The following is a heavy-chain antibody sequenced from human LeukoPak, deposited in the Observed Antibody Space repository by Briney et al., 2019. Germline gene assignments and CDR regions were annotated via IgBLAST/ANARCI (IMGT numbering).Heavy chain of an antibody. CDR1: GGSISSCSYY. CDR2: IYTSGST. D-gene: IGHD2-2*01. Sequence: SQTLSLTCTVSGGSISSCSYYWSWIRQPAGKGLEWIGRIYTSGSTNYNPSLKSRATISVDTTKNQFSLKLSSVTAADTAVYYCARVVVVPAAIFYYYYYMDVWGKGTTVTVSS. J-gene: IGHJ6*03. V-gene: IGHV4-61*02. CDR3: ARVVVVPAAIFYYYYYMDV.